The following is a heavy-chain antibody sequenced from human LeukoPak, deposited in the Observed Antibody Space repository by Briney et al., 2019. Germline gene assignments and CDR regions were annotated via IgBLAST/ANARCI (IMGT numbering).Heavy chain of an antibody. Sequence: PGGSLSLSCAASGFTVSSYYMSWVRQAPGKGLEWVAVIYNGGSTYNADSVKGSFTISRDNSKNTLYRQMNSLRAENTAVYYCARVVLTAAADYFDYWGQGTLVTVSS. V-gene: IGHV3-66*01. CDR2: IYNGGST. D-gene: IGHD6-13*01. J-gene: IGHJ4*02. CDR3: ARVVLTAAADYFDY. CDR1: GFTVSSYY.